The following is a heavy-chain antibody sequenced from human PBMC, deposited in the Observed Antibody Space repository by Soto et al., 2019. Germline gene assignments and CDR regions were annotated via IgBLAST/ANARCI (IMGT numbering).Heavy chain of an antibody. J-gene: IGHJ4*02. CDR1: GGSMSSSNW. V-gene: IGHV4-4*02. Sequence: QVQLQESGPGLVKPSGTLSLTCTVSGGSMSSSNWWNWVRQPPGKGLERIGETHHSGRTNYNPSLKSRVTLSVHKSKNHFSLTLSSVTAADTAVYYRAISEATVLAYWGQGTLVTVSS. CDR3: AISEATVLAY. D-gene: IGHD4-17*01. CDR2: THHSGRT.